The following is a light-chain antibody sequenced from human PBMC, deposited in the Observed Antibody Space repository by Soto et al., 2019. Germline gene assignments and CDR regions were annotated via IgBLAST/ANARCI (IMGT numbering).Light chain of an antibody. CDR1: SSDVGGYNY. J-gene: IGLJ2*01. V-gene: IGLV2-14*03. CDR3: STYTTGVAICVV. CDR2: GVS. Sequence: QSVLTQPASVSGSPGQSITISCTGASSDVGGYNYVSWHQQHPGKAPKLMIYGVSNRPSGVADRFSGSKSGNTASLTISGRQPDDDALDYCSTYTTGVAICVVFGGGTKLTVL.